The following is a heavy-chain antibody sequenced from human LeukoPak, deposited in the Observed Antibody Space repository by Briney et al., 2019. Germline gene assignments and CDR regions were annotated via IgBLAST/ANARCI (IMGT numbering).Heavy chain of an antibody. CDR3: ARGSVVVTAIPYYYYYMDV. CDR2: INHSGST. V-gene: IGHV4-34*01. CDR1: GGSFSGYH. Sequence: KPSETLSLTCAVYGGSFSGYHWSWIRQPPGKGLEWIGEINHSGSTNYNPSLKSRVTISVDTSKNQFSLKLSSVTAADTAVYYCARGSVVVTAIPYYYYYMDVWGKGTTVTVSS. D-gene: IGHD2-21*02. J-gene: IGHJ6*03.